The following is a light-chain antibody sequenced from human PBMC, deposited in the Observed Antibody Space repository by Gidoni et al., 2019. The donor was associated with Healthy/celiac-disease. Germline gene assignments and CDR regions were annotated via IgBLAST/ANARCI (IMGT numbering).Light chain of an antibody. Sequence: DIVMTQSPDSLAVSLGERATINCKSSQSVLYSSNNKNYLAWYQQNPGQPPKLLIYWASTRESGVPDRFSGSGSGTDFTLTISNLQAEDVAVYYCQQSWTFGQGTKVEIK. CDR1: QSVLYSSNNKNY. CDR2: WAS. J-gene: IGKJ1*01. V-gene: IGKV4-1*01. CDR3: QQSWT.